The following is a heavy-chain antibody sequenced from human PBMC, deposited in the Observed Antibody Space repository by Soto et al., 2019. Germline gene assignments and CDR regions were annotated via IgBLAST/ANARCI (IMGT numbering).Heavy chain of an antibody. Sequence: GGSLRLSCAASGFTFSSYAMSWVRQAPGKGLEWVSAISGSGGSTYYADSVKGRFTISRDNSKNTLYLQMNSLRAEDTAVYYCAKDRGISLTMIVVVIIDYWGQGTLVTVSS. CDR2: ISGSGGST. CDR1: GFTFSSYA. CDR3: AKDRGISLTMIVVVIIDY. D-gene: IGHD3-22*01. J-gene: IGHJ4*02. V-gene: IGHV3-23*01.